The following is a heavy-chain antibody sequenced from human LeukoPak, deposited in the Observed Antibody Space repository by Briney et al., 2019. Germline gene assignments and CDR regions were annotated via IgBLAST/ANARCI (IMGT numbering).Heavy chain of an antibody. CDR2: INHSGST. V-gene: IGHV4-34*01. J-gene: IGHJ6*03. Sequence: PSETLSLTCAVYGGSFSGYYWSWIRQPPGKGLEWIGEINHSGSTNYNPSLKSRVTISVDTSKNQFSLKLSSVTAADTPVYYCARQNFYRYCRSTSCYRPYYYYYMDVWGKGTTVTISS. CDR3: ARQNFYRYCRSTSCYRPYYYYYMDV. D-gene: IGHD2-2*01. CDR1: GGSFSGYY.